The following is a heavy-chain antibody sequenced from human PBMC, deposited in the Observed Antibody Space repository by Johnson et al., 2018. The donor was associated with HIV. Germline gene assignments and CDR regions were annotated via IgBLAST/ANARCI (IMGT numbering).Heavy chain of an antibody. J-gene: IGHJ3*02. CDR2: IRYDGSNK. V-gene: IGHV3-30*02. CDR1: GFIFSIYG. Sequence: QVQLVESGGGVVQPGGSLRLSCAASGFIFSIYGMHWVRQAPGKGLEWVAFIRYDGSNKDYVDSVKGRFTISRDNSKNTLYLQMNSLRAEDTAVYYCPREKLDSSGYYDAFDIWGQGTMVTVSS. CDR3: PREKLDSSGYYDAFDI. D-gene: IGHD3-22*01.